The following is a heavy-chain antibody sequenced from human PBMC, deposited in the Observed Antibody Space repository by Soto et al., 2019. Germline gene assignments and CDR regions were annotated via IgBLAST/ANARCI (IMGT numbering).Heavy chain of an antibody. CDR1: GFTFRSYA. CDR2: IRGSGDNS. J-gene: IGHJ6*02. CDR3: ASEYSSSWFPYHGMDL. D-gene: IGHD6-13*01. V-gene: IGHV3-23*01. Sequence: EVQLLESGGGLVQPGESLRLSCAASGFTFRSYAMSWVRQAPGKGLEWVSAIRGSGDNSYYADSVEGRFTVSRDNSKNTLYLQMSSLRAEDTAVYYCASEYSSSWFPYHGMDLWGQGTTVTVSS.